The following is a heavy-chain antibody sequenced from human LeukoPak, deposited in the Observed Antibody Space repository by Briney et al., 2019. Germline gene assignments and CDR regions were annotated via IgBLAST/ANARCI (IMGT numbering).Heavy chain of an antibody. CDR2: IYYSGST. CDR1: GGSISSSSYY. J-gene: IGHJ4*02. CDR3: ARVSQSGFGELLVDY. Sequence: SSETLSLTCTVSGGSISSSSYYWGWIRQPPGKGLEWIGSIYYSGSTYYNPSLKSRVTISVDTSKNQFSLKLSSVTAADTAVYYCARVSQSGFGELLVDYWGQGTLVTVSS. D-gene: IGHD3-10*01. V-gene: IGHV4-39*01.